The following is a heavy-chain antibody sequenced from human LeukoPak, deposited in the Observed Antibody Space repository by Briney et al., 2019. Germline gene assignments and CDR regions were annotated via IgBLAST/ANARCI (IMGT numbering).Heavy chain of an antibody. D-gene: IGHD3-22*01. CDR2: IYYSGST. CDR3: ARVTGYMIEDYFDY. V-gene: IGHV4-61*08. J-gene: IGHJ4*02. Sequence: PSETLSLTCDVFGGSINSGGYSWSWIRQPPGKGLEWIGYIYYSGSTNYNPSLKSRVTISVETSKNQFSLKLSSVTAADTAVYYCARVTGYMIEDYFDYWGQGTLVTVSS. CDR1: GGSINSGGYS.